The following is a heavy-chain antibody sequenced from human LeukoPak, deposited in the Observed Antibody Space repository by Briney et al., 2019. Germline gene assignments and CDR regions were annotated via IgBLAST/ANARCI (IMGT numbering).Heavy chain of an antibody. D-gene: IGHD4-23*01. J-gene: IGHJ4*02. CDR1: GFTVSSNY. Sequence: AGGSLRLSCAASGFTVSSNYMNWVRQAPGKGLEWVSVIYSGGTTYYADSVKGRFTISRDNSKNTLYLQMSSLRAEDTVVYYCARENYGGTTGFDYWGQGTLVTVSS. V-gene: IGHV3-66*01. CDR2: IYSGGTT. CDR3: ARENYGGTTGFDY.